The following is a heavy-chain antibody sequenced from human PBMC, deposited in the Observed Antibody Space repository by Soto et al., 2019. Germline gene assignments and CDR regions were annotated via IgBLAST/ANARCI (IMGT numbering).Heavy chain of an antibody. V-gene: IGHV3-53*04. CDR1: GFTVSSNY. Sequence: GGSVRLSCTASGFTVSSNYMSWVRQAPGKGLEWVSVIYSGGSTYYADSVKGRFTISRHDSTNTLFLQMNSLTPEDTAVYYCARDGPYYYASRMDVWGQGTTVTVSS. D-gene: IGHD3-10*01. J-gene: IGHJ6*02. CDR2: IYSGGST. CDR3: ARDGPYYYASRMDV.